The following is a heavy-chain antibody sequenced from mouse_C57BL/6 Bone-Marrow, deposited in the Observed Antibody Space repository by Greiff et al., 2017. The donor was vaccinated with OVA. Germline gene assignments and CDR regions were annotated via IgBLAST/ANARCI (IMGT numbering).Heavy chain of an antibody. CDR1: GYTFTSYW. CDR3: ARPYYYGRDY. Sequence: QVQLQQPGAELVMPGASVKLSCKASGYTFTSYWMHWVKQRPGQGLEWIGEIDPSDSYTNYNQKFKGKSTLTVDKSSSTAYMQLSSLTSEDSAIYFCARPYYYGRDYWGQGTTLTVSS. V-gene: IGHV1-69*01. CDR2: IDPSDSYT. J-gene: IGHJ2*01. D-gene: IGHD1-1*01.